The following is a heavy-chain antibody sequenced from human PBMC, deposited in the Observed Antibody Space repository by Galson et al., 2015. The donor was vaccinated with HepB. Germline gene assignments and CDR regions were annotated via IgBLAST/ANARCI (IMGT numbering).Heavy chain of an antibody. V-gene: IGHV1-8*01. CDR2: MNPNSGNT. J-gene: IGHJ5*02. Sequence: SVKVSCKASGYTFTSYDINWVRQATGQGLEWMGWMNPNSGNTGYAQKFQGRVTMTRNTSISTAYMELSSLRSEDTAVYYCARGPRGCSSTSCYLGPRRINWFDPWGQGTLVTVSS. CDR3: ARGPRGCSSTSCYLGPRRINWFDP. D-gene: IGHD2-2*01. CDR1: GYTFTSYD.